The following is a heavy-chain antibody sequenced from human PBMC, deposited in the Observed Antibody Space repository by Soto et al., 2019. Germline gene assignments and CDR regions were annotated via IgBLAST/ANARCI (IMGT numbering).Heavy chain of an antibody. CDR1: GGTFSSYA. CDR3: ARGQLYYDFWSGYYDY. CDR2: IIPIFGTA. Sequence: SVKVSCKASGGTFSSYAISWVRQAPGQGLEWMGGIIPIFGTANYAQKFQGRVTITADKSTSTAYMELSSLRSEDTAVYYCARGQLYYDFWSGYYDYWGRGTLVTVSS. D-gene: IGHD3-3*01. J-gene: IGHJ4*02. V-gene: IGHV1-69*06.